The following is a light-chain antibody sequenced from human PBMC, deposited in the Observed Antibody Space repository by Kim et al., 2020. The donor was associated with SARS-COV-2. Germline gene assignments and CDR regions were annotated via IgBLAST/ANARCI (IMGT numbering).Light chain of an antibody. V-gene: IGLV6-57*01. CDR2: EDH. CDR3: QSYDDNIWV. Sequence: GKTVNISCTRSSGSIVSNFVQWFQQRPGSSPTTVIYEDHKRPSGVPDRFSGSVDSSSNSASLTISGLRTEDEADYYCQSYDDNIWVFGGGTQLTVL. J-gene: IGLJ3*02. CDR1: SGSIVSNF.